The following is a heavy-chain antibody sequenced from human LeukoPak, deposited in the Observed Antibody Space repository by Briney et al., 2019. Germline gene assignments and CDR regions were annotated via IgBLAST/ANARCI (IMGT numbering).Heavy chain of an antibody. CDR2: IWYDGTNK. J-gene: IGHJ4*02. CDR1: GFTFRSYG. V-gene: IGHV3-33*01. Sequence: GGSLRLSCVASGFTFRSYGMDWVRQAPGKGLEWVAVIWYDGTNKYYADSVKGRFTISRDSPKNTLYLQMNSLRAEDTAVYYCARAAYDNSGYLTLWGQGTLVTVSS. CDR3: ARAAYDNSGYLTL. D-gene: IGHD3-22*01.